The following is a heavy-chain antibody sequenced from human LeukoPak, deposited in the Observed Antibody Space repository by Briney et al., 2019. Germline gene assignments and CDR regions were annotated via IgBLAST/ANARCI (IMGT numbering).Heavy chain of an antibody. CDR3: ARGADGVSSNSRGWFDP. J-gene: IGHJ5*02. CDR2: IAYDGTNI. D-gene: IGHD2-15*01. CDR1: GFTFGSYA. Sequence: GGSLRLSCAASGFTFGSYAMHWVRQAPGKGLEWVAVIAYDGTNIYYVDSVKGRFTISRDNSKNTLYLQMNSLRAEDTAVYYCARGADGVSSNSRGWFDPWGQGTLVTVSS. V-gene: IGHV3-30*04.